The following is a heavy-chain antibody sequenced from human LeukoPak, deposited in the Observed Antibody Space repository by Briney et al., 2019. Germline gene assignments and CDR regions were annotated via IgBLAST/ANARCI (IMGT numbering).Heavy chain of an antibody. J-gene: IGHJ4*02. Sequence: PSETLSLTCAVYGGSFSGYYWSWVRQAPGKGLEWVSTISGSGGNTYYADSVKGRFTISRDNSKNTLYLQMNSLRAEDTAVYYCAAAIVLMVYAPGHWGQGTLVTVSS. V-gene: IGHV3-23*01. D-gene: IGHD2-8*01. CDR2: ISGSGGNT. CDR3: AAAIVLMVYAPGH. CDR1: GGSFSGYY.